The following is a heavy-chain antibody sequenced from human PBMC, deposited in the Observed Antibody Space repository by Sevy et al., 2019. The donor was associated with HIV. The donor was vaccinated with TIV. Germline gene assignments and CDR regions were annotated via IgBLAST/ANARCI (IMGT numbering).Heavy chain of an antibody. V-gene: IGHV1-2*02. CDR1: GYTFTGYY. CDR3: ATARDYYDSSGYYPQGFDY. Sequence: ASVKVSCKASGYTFTGYYMHWVRQAPGQGLEWMGWINPKSGGTNYAQKFQGRVTMTRDTSISTAYMELSRLRSDDTAVYYCATARDYYDSSGYYPQGFDYWGQGTLVTVSS. CDR2: INPKSGGT. D-gene: IGHD3-22*01. J-gene: IGHJ4*02.